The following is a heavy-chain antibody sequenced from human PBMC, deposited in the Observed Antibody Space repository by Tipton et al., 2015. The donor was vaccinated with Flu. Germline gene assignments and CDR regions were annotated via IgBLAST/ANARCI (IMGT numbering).Heavy chain of an antibody. CDR1: GYSIRSGYY. V-gene: IGHV4-38-2*01. J-gene: IGHJ5*02. CDR2: IHQSGRT. Sequence: VKPSETLSLTCAVSGYSIRSGYYWDWIRQPPGKGLEWIGSIHQSGRTYYKPSLKSRVTISVDTSKNQFSLKLSSVTAADTAVYYCAMYYYDSSSYYSQGWFDPWGQGTLVTVSS. D-gene: IGHD3-22*01. CDR3: AMYYYDSSSYYSQGWFDP.